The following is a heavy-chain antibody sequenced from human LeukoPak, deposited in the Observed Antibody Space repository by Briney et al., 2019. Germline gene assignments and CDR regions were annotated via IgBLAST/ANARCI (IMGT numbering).Heavy chain of an antibody. CDR1: GGSISDYY. J-gene: IGHJ4*02. CDR3: AREEASSWTGDYFDY. CDR2: ISYSGST. Sequence: SETLSLTCTVSGGSISDYYWSWIRQPPGKGLEWIGYISYSGSTNYNPSPKSRVTISVDESKNQFSSNLRSVNVSDTAVYFCAREEASSWTGDYFDYWGQGSLVTVSS. D-gene: IGHD6-13*01. V-gene: IGHV4-59*01.